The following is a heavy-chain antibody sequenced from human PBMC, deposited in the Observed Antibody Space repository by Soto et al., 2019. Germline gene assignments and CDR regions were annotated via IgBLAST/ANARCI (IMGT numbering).Heavy chain of an antibody. CDR1: GFTFSSSS. V-gene: IGHV3-48*01. J-gene: IGHJ4*02. D-gene: IGHD2-15*01. CDR2: ISGGSSTI. Sequence: GGSLRLSCAASGFTFSSSSMNWVRQAPGKGLEWVSYISGGSSTIYYADSVKGRFTISRDNAKNSLYLEMNSLRAEDTAVYYCARPQYCSGGSCCYGYWGQGTLVTVSS. CDR3: ARPQYCSGGSCCYGY.